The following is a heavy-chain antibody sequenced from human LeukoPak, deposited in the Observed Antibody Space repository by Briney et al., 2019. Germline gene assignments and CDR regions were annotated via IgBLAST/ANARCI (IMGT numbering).Heavy chain of an antibody. CDR2: INAYSGNT. CDR1: GYTFTSYG. CDR3: ARGSKPYYDFWSGYVGDDY. V-gene: IGHV1-18*01. J-gene: IGHJ4*02. D-gene: IGHD3-3*01. Sequence: ASVKASCKASGYTFTSYGISWVRQAPGQGLEWMGWINAYSGNTNYAQKLQGRVTMTTDTSTSTAYMELRSLRSDDTAVYYCARGSKPYYDFWSGYVGDDYWGQGTLVTVSS.